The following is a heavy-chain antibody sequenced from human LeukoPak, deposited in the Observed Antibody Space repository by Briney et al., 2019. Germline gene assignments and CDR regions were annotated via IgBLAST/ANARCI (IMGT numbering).Heavy chain of an antibody. D-gene: IGHD2-15*01. CDR3: ARGPQDIVVYYYYYYMDV. V-gene: IGHV1-2*02. Sequence: ASVKVSCNASGYTFTGYYMHWVRQAPGQGLEWMGWINPNSGGTNYAQKFQGRVTMTRDTSISTAYMELSRLRSDDTAVYYCARGPQDIVVYYYYYYMDVWGKGTTVTVSS. J-gene: IGHJ6*03. CDR1: GYTFTGYY. CDR2: INPNSGGT.